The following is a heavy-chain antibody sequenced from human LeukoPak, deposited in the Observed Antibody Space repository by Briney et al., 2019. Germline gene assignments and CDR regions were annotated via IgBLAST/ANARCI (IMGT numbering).Heavy chain of an antibody. CDR3: ARQLGYCSDGSCYFDH. CDR1: GFTFSSYI. D-gene: IGHD2-15*01. Sequence: GGSLRLSCAGSGFTFSSYIMSWVRQAPGKGLEFVSGVSGNGGATYYADSVKGRFTISRDNSQNTLYLQMNSLRGEDSAIYFCARQLGYCSDGSCYFDHWGQGTLATVSS. V-gene: IGHV3-23*01. CDR2: VSGNGGAT. J-gene: IGHJ4*02.